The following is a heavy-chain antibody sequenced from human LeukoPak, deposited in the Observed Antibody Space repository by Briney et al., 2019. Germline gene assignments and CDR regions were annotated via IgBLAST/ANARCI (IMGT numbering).Heavy chain of an antibody. J-gene: IGHJ3*02. V-gene: IGHV3-43D*03. Sequence: PGGSLRLSCAASGFTFDDYAMHWVRQAPGKGLEWVSLISGDGGITYYADSVKGRFTISRDNSKNSLYLQMNSLRAEDTAFYYCAKPRHPYYYDSSGDAFDIWGQGTMVTVSS. CDR3: AKPRHPYYYDSSGDAFDI. D-gene: IGHD3-22*01. CDR2: ISGDGGIT. CDR1: GFTFDDYA.